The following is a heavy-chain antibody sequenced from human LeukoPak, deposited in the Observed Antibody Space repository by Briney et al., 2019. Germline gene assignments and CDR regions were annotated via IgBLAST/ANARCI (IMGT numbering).Heavy chain of an antibody. D-gene: IGHD3-3*01. CDR3: ARQNDFRLDY. V-gene: IGHV5-51*01. CDR1: GYTFSSYW. CDR2: IYPGDSAT. J-gene: IGHJ4*02. Sequence: PGESLRISCKGSGYTFSSYWIGWVRQMPGKGLEWMGIIYPGDSATRYSPSLQGQVTISVDTSIGTAYLQWSSLKASDTAIYYCARQNDFRLDYWGQGTLVTVSS.